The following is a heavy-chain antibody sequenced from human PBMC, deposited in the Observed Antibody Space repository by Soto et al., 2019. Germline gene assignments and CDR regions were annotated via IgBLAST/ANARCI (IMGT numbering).Heavy chain of an antibody. CDR2: IVPLGEIT. D-gene: IGHD3-3*01. CDR3: ARPFYAIFDYSGLYV. V-gene: IGHV1-46*01. Sequence: SVKVSCKASGYNLMTSNVHWVRQAPGQGLEWMGFIVPLGEITKYAKKFQGRVSMTRDMSTSTAYMELSSLTSEDTGIYYCARPFYAIFDYSGLYVW. CDR1: GYNLMTSN. J-gene: IGHJ6*01.